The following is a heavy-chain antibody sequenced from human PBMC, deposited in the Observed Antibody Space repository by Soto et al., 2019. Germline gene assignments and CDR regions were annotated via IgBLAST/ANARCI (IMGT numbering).Heavy chain of an antibody. Sequence: GASLKVSSKASGYTFTNYAVHWVRQAPGQRLEGMGWLSAGNGNTKYSQKFQGKVTITRDTSASTVYMGLSGLRSEDTAVYYCARAGQYYGPGTSSAYYYGMDVWGQGTTVTVSS. V-gene: IGHV1-3*01. D-gene: IGHD3-10*01. CDR2: LSAGNGNT. CDR3: ARAGQYYGPGTSSAYYYGMDV. J-gene: IGHJ6*02. CDR1: GYTFTNYA.